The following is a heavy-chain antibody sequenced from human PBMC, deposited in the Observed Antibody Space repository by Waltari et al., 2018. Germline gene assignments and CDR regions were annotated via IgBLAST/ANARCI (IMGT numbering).Heavy chain of an antibody. CDR1: GYSISSGYY. V-gene: IGHV4-38-2*02. J-gene: IGHJ4*02. CDR3: AREIYYYDSSGYQRNFDY. D-gene: IGHD3-22*01. Sequence: QVQLQESGPGLVKPSETLSLTCAVSGYSISSGYYWGWIRQPPGKGLEWIGSIYHSGSTYYNPSLKIRVTISVDTSKNQFSLKLSSVTAADTAVYYCAREIYYYDSSGYQRNFDYWGQGTLVTVSS. CDR2: IYHSGST.